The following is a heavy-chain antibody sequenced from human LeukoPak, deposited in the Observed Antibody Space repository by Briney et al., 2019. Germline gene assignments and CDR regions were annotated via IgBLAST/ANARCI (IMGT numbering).Heavy chain of an antibody. J-gene: IGHJ4*02. V-gene: IGHV3-53*01. CDR2: IYSGGNT. Sequence: GGSLRLSCVASGFTFSTYAMNWVRQAPGKGLEWVSVIYSGGNTYYADSVKGRFTISRDNSKNTLYLQMNSLRAEDTAVYYCARSSGSYLYFDYWGQGTLVTVSS. D-gene: IGHD1-26*01. CDR3: ARSSGSYLYFDY. CDR1: GFTFSTYA.